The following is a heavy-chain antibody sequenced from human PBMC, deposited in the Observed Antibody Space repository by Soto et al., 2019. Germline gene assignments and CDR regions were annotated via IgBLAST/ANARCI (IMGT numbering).Heavy chain of an antibody. CDR1: GGSISSSNW. D-gene: IGHD2-15*01. J-gene: IGHJ3*02. CDR3: AGNNIVVVADAFDI. CDR2: IYHSGST. V-gene: IGHV4-4*02. Sequence: SETLSLTCAVSGGSISSSNWWSWVRQPPGKGLEWIGEIYHSGSTNYNPSLKSRVTISVDKSKNQFSLKLSSVTAADTAVYYCAGNNIVVVADAFDIWGQGTMVTVSS.